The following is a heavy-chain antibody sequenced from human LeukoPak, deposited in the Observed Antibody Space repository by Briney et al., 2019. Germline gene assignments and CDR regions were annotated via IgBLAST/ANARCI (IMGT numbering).Heavy chain of an antibody. Sequence: GGSLRVSCAASGFTFISYAMSWVRQARGKGLEWVSAISGSGGSTYYADSVKGRFTISRDNSKNTLYLQMNSLRAEDTAVYYCAKDRLSSGWFFFDYWGQGTLVTVSS. CDR2: ISGSGGST. V-gene: IGHV3-23*01. D-gene: IGHD6-19*01. CDR1: GFTFISYA. J-gene: IGHJ4*02. CDR3: AKDRLSSGWFFFDY.